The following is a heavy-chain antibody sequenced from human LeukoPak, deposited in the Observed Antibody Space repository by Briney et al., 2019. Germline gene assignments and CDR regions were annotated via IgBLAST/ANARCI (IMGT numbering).Heavy chain of an antibody. J-gene: IGHJ6*03. V-gene: IGHV3-33*06. Sequence: GRSLRLSCAASGFTFSSYGMHWVRQAPGKGLEWVAVIWYDGSNKYYAASVKGRFTISRDNSKNTLYLQMNSLRAEDTAVYYCAKAPAFLYYMDVWGKGTTVTVSS. CDR3: AKAPAFLYYMDV. CDR2: IWYDGSNK. CDR1: GFTFSSYG.